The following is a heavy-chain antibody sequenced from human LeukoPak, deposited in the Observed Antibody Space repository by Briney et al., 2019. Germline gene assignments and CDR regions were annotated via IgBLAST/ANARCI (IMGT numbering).Heavy chain of an antibody. J-gene: IGHJ4*02. CDR3: ARVDSYYDASGYYYFIDS. Sequence: SETLSLTCTVSRGSISSDYYWSWIRQPPGKGLEYIGYIHYSGNTYYNPSLKSRLDISLDMSKNQLSLKLRSVTAADTAVYYCARVDSYYDASGYYYFIDSWGQGALVTVSS. CDR2: IHYSGNT. D-gene: IGHD3-22*01. CDR1: RGSISSDYY. V-gene: IGHV4-30-4*01.